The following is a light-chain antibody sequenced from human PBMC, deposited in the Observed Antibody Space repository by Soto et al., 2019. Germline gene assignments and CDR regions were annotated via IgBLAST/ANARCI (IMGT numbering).Light chain of an antibody. CDR1: QTFTTSS. CDR2: GAS. J-gene: IGKJ1*01. Sequence: EIVMTQSPATLSVSPGERATLSCRASQTFTTSSLAWYQQKPGQAPRLLIYGASSRATGIPDRFSGSGSGTDFTLTISRLEPEDFAVYYCQQYGSSPRTFGQGTKVDIK. V-gene: IGKV3-20*01. CDR3: QQYGSSPRT.